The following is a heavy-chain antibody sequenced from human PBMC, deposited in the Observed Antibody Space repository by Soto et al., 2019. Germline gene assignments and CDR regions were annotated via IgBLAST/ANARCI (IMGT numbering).Heavy chain of an antibody. Sequence: EVQLLESGGGLVQPGGSLRLSCAAAGSTFSSYAMSWVRQAPGKGLERVSAIPGSGGSTYYADSVKGRFTITRDNSKNTLYLQITSLRAADTAVYYCAKEQTLYCSGGSCYSAAGLGAFDIWGQGTMLTVSS. V-gene: IGHV3-23*01. D-gene: IGHD2-15*01. CDR2: IPGSGGST. J-gene: IGHJ3*02. CDR3: AKEQTLYCSGGSCYSAAGLGAFDI. CDR1: GSTFSSYA.